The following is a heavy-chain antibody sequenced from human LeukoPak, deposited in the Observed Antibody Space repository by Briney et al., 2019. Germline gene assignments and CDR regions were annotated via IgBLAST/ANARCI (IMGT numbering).Heavy chain of an antibody. CDR1: GYTFTGYY. Sequence: ASVKVSCKASGYTFTGYYMHWVRQAPGQGLEWMGWINPNSGGTNYAQKFQGRVTMTRDTSISTAYMELSRLRSEDTAVYYCATLGITGTWHADYWGQGTLVTVSS. CDR2: INPNSGGT. CDR3: ATLGITGTWHADY. D-gene: IGHD1-1*01. J-gene: IGHJ4*02. V-gene: IGHV1-2*02.